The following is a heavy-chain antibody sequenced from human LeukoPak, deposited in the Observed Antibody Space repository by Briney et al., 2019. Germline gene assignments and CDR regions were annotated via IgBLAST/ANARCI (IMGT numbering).Heavy chain of an antibody. Sequence: PSQTLSLTCTVSGASITSGGYYWSWIRQHPQRGLEWIGYLYYTGSSFYNPSLKSRVTISVDTSENQFSLNLNSVTAADTAVYYCAKKPGYCSGGSCYSQNGNWFDPWGQGTQVTVSS. V-gene: IGHV4-31*03. J-gene: IGHJ5*02. D-gene: IGHD2-15*01. CDR1: GASITSGGYY. CDR2: LYYTGSS. CDR3: AKKPGYCSGGSCYSQNGNWFDP.